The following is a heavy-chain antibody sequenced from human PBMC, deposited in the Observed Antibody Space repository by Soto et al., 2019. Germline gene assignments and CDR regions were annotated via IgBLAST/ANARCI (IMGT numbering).Heavy chain of an antibody. CDR2: IYHSGST. CDR3: ARATIATPGTPRWYFDL. V-gene: IGHV4-4*02. Sequence: QVQLQESGPGLVKPSGTLSLTCAVSGGSISSSNWWSWVRQPPGKGLEWIGEIYHSGSTNYNASLKSRVTISIDKSKNQFSLNLSSVTAADTAVYSCARATIATPGTPRWYFDLWGRGTLVTVSS. J-gene: IGHJ2*01. CDR1: GGSISSSNW. D-gene: IGHD6-13*01.